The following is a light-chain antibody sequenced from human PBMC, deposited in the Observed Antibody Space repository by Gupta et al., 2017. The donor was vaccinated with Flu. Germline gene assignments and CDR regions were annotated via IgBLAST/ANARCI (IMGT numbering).Light chain of an antibody. Sequence: DIQLTRSPSSLSASVGDRVTITVLASLSITTYLNWYQQKPGQAPKLLIYAASSLHIGVPSRFSGSGSATDFTLTISRLQTEDFATYYCQQSDRAPRTFGPGTKVEIK. CDR3: QQSDRAPRT. CDR1: LSITTY. J-gene: IGKJ1*01. V-gene: IGKV1-39*01. CDR2: AAS.